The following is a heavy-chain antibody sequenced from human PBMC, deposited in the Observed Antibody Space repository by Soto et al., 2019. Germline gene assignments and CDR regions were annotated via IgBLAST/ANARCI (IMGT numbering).Heavy chain of an antibody. J-gene: IGHJ4*02. D-gene: IGHD6-6*01. Sequence: QVQLQESGPGLVKPSETLTLICNVSGDSMSGYYGSWVRQPAGQGLEWIGRVYSSGVANYNPSLASRVTMSIDTYKNQFSLSLRSVTAADTAVYFCARLGSGSSLVYWGQGNPGHRLF. V-gene: IGHV4-4*07. CDR1: GDSMSGYY. CDR3: ARLGSGSSLVY. CDR2: VYSSGVA.